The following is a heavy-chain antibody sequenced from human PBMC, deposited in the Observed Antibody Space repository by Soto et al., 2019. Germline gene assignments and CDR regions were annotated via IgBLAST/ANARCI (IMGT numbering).Heavy chain of an antibody. V-gene: IGHV4-59*01. CDR3: ARDGSRSWTGWFDP. J-gene: IGHJ5*02. D-gene: IGHD6-13*01. CDR1: GGSISSYY. Sequence: SETLSLTCTVSGGSISSYYWSWIRQPPGKGLEWIGYIYYSGSTNYNPSLKSRVTISVDTSKNQFSLKLSSVTAADTAVYYCARDGSRSWTGWFDPWGQGTLVTVSS. CDR2: IYYSGST.